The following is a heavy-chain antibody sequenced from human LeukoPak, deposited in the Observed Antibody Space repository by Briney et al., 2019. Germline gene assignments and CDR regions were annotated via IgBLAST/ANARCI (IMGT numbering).Heavy chain of an antibody. J-gene: IGHJ4*02. CDR1: GGSVSGYY. Sequence: SETLSLTCTVSGGSVSGYYWNWIRQPPGKGLEWIGYIYYSGDSDYNPSLKGRVSISLDTSKNQLSLKLISVTAADTAVYYCARAHSNNWHVDYWGQGTLVTVSS. CDR3: ARAHSNNWHVDY. D-gene: IGHD1-1*01. CDR2: IYYSGDS. V-gene: IGHV4-59*02.